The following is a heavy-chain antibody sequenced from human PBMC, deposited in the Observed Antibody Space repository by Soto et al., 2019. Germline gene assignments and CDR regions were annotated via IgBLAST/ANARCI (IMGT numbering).Heavy chain of an antibody. J-gene: IGHJ4*02. Sequence: EVQLVESGGGLVQPGGSLRLSCTASGFTFSGLWMHWGRQAPGKVLVWVSRINGDGSVTNYANSVKGRFTISRDNAKNTLYLQMNSLRVEDTAVYYGVRVKEGSRWGAFDYWGQGTLVTVSS. CDR3: VRVKEGSRWGAFDY. CDR1: GFTFSGLW. D-gene: IGHD6-19*01. CDR2: INGDGSVT. V-gene: IGHV3-74*01.